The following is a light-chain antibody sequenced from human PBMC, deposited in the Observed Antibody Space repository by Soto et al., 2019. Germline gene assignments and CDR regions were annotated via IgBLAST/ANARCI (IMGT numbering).Light chain of an antibody. CDR1: TSDIGTYNF. V-gene: IGLV2-14*01. Sequence: QSALTQPASVSGSPGQSITISCTGTTSDIGTYNFVSWYQHHPGKAPKLMIYEVTNRPSGVSNRFSGSKSSNTASLTISGLQAEDEATYYCSSYTTSSPLGVFGGGTKLTVL. J-gene: IGLJ3*02. CDR2: EVT. CDR3: SSYTTSSPLGV.